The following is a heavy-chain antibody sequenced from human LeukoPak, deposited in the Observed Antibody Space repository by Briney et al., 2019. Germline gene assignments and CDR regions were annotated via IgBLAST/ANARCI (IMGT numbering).Heavy chain of an antibody. CDR3: TRGSGSYLETGDY. J-gene: IGHJ4*02. Sequence: AGGSLRLPCAASGFTFSGSAMHWVRQASGKGLEWVGRIRSKANSYATAYAASVKGRFTISRDDSKNTAYLQMNSLKTEDTAVYYCTRGSGSYLETGDYWDQGTLVTVSS. CDR1: GFTFSGSA. CDR2: IRSKANSYAT. V-gene: IGHV3-73*01. D-gene: IGHD1-26*01.